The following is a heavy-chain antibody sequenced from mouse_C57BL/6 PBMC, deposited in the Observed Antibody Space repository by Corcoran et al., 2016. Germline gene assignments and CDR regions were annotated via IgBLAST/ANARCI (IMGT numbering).Heavy chain of an antibody. CDR2: INPNNGGT. CDR1: GYTFTDYY. V-gene: IGHV1-26*01. CDR3: ARSEYDGEPHFDY. J-gene: IGHJ2*01. D-gene: IGHD2-4*01. Sequence: EVQLQQSGPELVKPGASVKISCKASGYTFTDYYMNWVKQSHGKSLEWIGDINPNNGGTSYNQKFKGKATLTVDKSSSTAYMELRSLTSEDSAVYYCARSEYDGEPHFDYWGQGTTLTVSS.